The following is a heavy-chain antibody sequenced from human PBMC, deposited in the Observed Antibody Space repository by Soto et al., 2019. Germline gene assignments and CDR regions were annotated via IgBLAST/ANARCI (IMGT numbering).Heavy chain of an antibody. Sequence: GGSLRLSFAGSGFTFSTYTMNWVRQAPGKGLEWLSYITCPSTTISYRDDVKVRLTISRDNAKMSLFLQLDRLRDDDTAVYYCARSREPGANYGLDXWGPGTTFTVS. V-gene: IGHV3-48*02. J-gene: IGHJ6*02. D-gene: IGHD1-26*01. CDR2: ITCPSTTI. CDR3: ARSREPGANYGLDX. CDR1: GFTFSTYT.